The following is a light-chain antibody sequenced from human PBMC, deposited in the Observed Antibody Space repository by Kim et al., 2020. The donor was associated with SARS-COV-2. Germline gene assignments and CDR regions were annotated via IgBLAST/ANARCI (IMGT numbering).Light chain of an antibody. CDR3: ETWDSNTSFRWV. CDR1: SGQSSYI. CDR2: LEGSGSY. V-gene: IGLV4-60*03. Sequence: KLTCTLSSGQSSYIIAWHQQQPGKAPRYLMRLEGSGSYNKGSGVPDRFSGSSSGADRYLTISNLQSEDEADYYCETWDSNTSFRWVFGGGTQLTVL. J-gene: IGLJ3*02.